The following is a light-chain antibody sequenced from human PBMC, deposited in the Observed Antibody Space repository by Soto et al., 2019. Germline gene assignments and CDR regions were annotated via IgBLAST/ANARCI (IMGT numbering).Light chain of an antibody. V-gene: IGLV2-14*01. CDR3: SSYTSASALL. CDR1: SSDVGGYNY. CDR2: EVS. Sequence: QSVLTQPASVSGSPGQSITTSCTGTSSDVGGYNYVSWYQQHPGKAPKLMIFEVSNRPSGVSYRFSGSKSGNTASLTISGLQADDEADYYCSSYTSASALLFGTGTKVTVL. J-gene: IGLJ1*01.